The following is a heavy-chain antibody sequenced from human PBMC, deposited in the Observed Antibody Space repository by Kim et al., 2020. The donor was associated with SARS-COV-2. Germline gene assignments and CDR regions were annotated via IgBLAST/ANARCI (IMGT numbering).Heavy chain of an antibody. CDR2: T. D-gene: IGHD2-15*01. V-gene: IGHV3-66*01. Sequence: TDYAEAVKGRFSLSRDNSKNTIYLQMDTLGAEDSGVYYCARGAGSVSFDFRGQGTLVTVSS. CDR3: ARGAGSVSFDF. J-gene: IGHJ4*02.